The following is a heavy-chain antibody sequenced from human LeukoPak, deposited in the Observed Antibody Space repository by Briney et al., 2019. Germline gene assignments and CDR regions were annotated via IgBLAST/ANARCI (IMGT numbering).Heavy chain of an antibody. CDR3: ARAEELLWFGETEDGWFDP. CDR1: GGSISSGGYY. Sequence: SETLSLTCTVSGGSISSGGYYWSWIRQPAGKGLEWIGRIYTSGSTNYNPSLKRRVTISVDTSKNQFSLKLSSGTAADTAVYYCARAEELLWFGETEDGWFDPWGQGNLVTVSS. V-gene: IGHV4-61*02. CDR2: IYTSGST. D-gene: IGHD3-10*01. J-gene: IGHJ5*02.